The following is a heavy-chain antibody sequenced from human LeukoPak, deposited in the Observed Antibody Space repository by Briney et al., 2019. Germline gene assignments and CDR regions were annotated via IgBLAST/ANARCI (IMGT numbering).Heavy chain of an antibody. V-gene: IGHV4-59*01. J-gene: IGHJ4*02. CDR3: ARGSSGLFDY. Sequence: SETLSLTCTVSGGSISSYYWSWIRQPPGKGLEWIGYIYYSGTTNYNPSLESRITISIDTSKNQFSLKLSSVTAADTAVYYCARGSSGLFDYWGQGILVTVSS. D-gene: IGHD6-19*01. CDR1: GGSISSYY. CDR2: IYYSGTT.